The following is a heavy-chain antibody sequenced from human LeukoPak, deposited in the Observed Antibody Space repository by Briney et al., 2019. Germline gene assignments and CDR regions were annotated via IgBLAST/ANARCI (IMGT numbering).Heavy chain of an antibody. Sequence: PGGSLRLSCVASGFTFRSYAMSWVRQAPGKGLEWVANIKRDGSEKYYVDSVKGRFTISRDNAKNSLYLQMNSLRAADTAVYYCAPMAADTAMVGMDVWGQGTEVTVSS. V-gene: IGHV3-7*05. CDR3: APMAADTAMVGMDV. CDR1: GFTFRSYA. CDR2: IKRDGSEK. D-gene: IGHD5-18*01. J-gene: IGHJ6*02.